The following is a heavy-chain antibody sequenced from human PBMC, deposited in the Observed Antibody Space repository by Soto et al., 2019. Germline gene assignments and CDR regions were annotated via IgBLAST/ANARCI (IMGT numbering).Heavy chain of an antibody. V-gene: IGHV4-34*01. CDR2: INHSGST. Sequence: SETLSLTCAVYGGSFSGYYWSWIRQPPGKGLEWIGEINHSGSTNYNPSLKSRVTISVDTSKNQFSLKLSSVTAADTAVYHCARGRARWSAIVVVPAATIYIWGQGTMVTFSS. CDR1: GGSFSGYY. D-gene: IGHD2-2*01. J-gene: IGHJ3*02. CDR3: ARGRARWSAIVVVPAATIYI.